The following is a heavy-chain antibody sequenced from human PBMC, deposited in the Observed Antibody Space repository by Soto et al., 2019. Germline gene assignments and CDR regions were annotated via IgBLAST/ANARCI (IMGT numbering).Heavy chain of an antibody. CDR2: IGTSTSTV. D-gene: IGHD4-17*01. CDR3: ARDSDYSFDY. CDR1: GFTFSDYS. V-gene: IGHV3-48*01. Sequence: EVQLVESGGGLVQPGGSLRLSCTASGFTFSDYSMNWVRQAPGKGLEWASYIGTSTSTVYYADSVEGRFSISRDNAKNSLYLQMDSLRAEDTAVYYCARDSDYSFDYWGQGILVTVSP. J-gene: IGHJ4*02.